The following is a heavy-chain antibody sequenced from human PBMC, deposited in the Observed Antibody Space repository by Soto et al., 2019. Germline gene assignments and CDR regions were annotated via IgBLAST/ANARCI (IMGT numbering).Heavy chain of an antibody. J-gene: IGHJ4*02. CDR3: ARTYYDILTGYDPSYYFDY. D-gene: IGHD3-9*01. CDR2: TYYRSKWYN. CDR1: GDSVSSNSAA. Sequence: SQTLSLTCAISGDSVSSNSAAWNWIRQSPSRGLEWLGRTYYRSKWYNDYAGSVKSRITINPDTSKNQFSLQLNSVTPEDTAVYYCARTYYDILTGYDPSYYFDYWGQGTLVTVSS. V-gene: IGHV6-1*01.